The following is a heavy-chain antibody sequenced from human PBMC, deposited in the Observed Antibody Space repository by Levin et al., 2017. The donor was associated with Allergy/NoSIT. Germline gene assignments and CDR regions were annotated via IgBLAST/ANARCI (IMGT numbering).Heavy chain of an antibody. V-gene: IGHV4-4*02. Sequence: PSETLSLTCEVSGDSISGYNWWAWVRQPPGKGLEWIGEIYRHGNTNYNPSLKSRVSISRDDSKNQFSLKVTSVTVSDTAVYFCARVATSGLTSASFFDSWGQGTLVTVS. CDR1: GDSISGYNW. J-gene: IGHJ4*02. D-gene: IGHD5-12*01. CDR2: IYRHGNT. CDR3: ARVATSGLTSASFFDS.